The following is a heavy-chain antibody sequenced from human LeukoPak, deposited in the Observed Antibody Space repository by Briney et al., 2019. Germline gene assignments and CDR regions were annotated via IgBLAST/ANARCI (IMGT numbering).Heavy chain of an antibody. CDR2: IWSDATNE. Sequence: GTSLRLSCEASGFTFSHFGMHWVRQPPGKGLEWVADIWSDATNEYYADSVKGRFTISRDNFKKTVSLQMNSLRAEDTAVYYRAKDAQRGFDYSNSLEHWGQGSLVTVSS. D-gene: IGHD4-11*01. J-gene: IGHJ4*02. CDR3: AKDAQRGFDYSNSLEH. V-gene: IGHV3-33*06. CDR1: GFTFSHFG.